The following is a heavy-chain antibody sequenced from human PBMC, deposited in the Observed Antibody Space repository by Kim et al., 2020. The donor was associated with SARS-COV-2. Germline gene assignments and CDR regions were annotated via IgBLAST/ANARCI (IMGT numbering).Heavy chain of an antibody. CDR2: ISYDGSNK. V-gene: IGHV3-30-3*01. CDR1: GFTFSSYA. D-gene: IGHD3-22*01. Sequence: GGSLRLSCAASGFTFSSYAMHWVRQAPGKGLEWVAVISYDGSNKYYADSVKGRFTISRDNSKNTLYLQMNSLRAEDTAVYYCARDVFFDSSGYQVNWGQGTLVTVSS. J-gene: IGHJ4*02. CDR3: ARDVFFDSSGYQVN.